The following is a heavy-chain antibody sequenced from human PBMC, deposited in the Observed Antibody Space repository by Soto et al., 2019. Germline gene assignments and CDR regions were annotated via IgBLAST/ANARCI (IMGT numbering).Heavy chain of an antibody. Sequence: QVQLVESGGGVVQPGRSLRLSCAASGFTFSSYGMHWVRQAPGKGLEWVAVIWYDGSNKYYADSVKGRFTISRDNSKNTLYLQMNSLRAEDTAVYYCARDRTLQEARLYYGMDVWGQGTTVTVSS. CDR1: GFTFSSYG. D-gene: IGHD4-4*01. J-gene: IGHJ6*02. V-gene: IGHV3-33*01. CDR3: ARDRTLQEARLYYGMDV. CDR2: IWYDGSNK.